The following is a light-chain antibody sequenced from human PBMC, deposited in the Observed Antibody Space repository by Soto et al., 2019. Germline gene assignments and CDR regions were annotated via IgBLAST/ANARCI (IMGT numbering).Light chain of an antibody. V-gene: IGLV1-51*01. CDR3: GTWDSSLSVHV. Sequence: QSVLTQPPSVSAAPGQKVTISCSGSRSNIGNNYVSWYQQLPGTAPKLLIYDNNKRPSGIPDRFSGSKSGTSATLGITGLQTGDEADYYCGTWDSSLSVHVFGTGTKITGL. CDR2: DNN. CDR1: RSNIGNNY. J-gene: IGLJ1*01.